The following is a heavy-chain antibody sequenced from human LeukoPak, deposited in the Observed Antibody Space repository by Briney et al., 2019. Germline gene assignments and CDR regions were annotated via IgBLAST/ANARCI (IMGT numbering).Heavy chain of an antibody. Sequence: ASVKVSCKASGYTFTTYDISWVRQATGQGLEWMGWMNPNSGDTGYARKFQGRVTSTRNPSISTAYMELSSLRSDDTAVYYCARGLEDYSTTTYPLLKYWGQGTLVTVAS. CDR3: ARGLEDYSTTTYPLLKY. J-gene: IGHJ4*02. D-gene: IGHD2/OR15-2a*01. V-gene: IGHV1-8*01. CDR1: GYTFTTYD. CDR2: MNPNSGDT.